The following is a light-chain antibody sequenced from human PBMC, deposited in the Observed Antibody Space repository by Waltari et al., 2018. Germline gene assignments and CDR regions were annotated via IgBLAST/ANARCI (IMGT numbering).Light chain of an antibody. V-gene: IGLV2-14*01. CDR2: EVS. CDR1: SSDAGGYNY. CDR3: SSYTSSSNVV. J-gene: IGLJ2*01. Sequence: QSALTQPASVSGSPGQSITISCTGTSSDAGGYNYVSGYQQHPAKAPKHMIYEVSHRPSGVSNRFSGSKSGNTASLTISGLQAEDEADYYCSSYTSSSNVVFGGGTKLTVL.